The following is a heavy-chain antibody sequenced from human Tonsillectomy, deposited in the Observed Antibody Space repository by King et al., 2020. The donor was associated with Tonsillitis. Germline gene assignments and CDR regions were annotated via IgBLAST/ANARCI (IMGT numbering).Heavy chain of an antibody. D-gene: IGHD3-22*01. CDR2: INPNSGGT. CDR3: ARSWGDSSSWYFDL. Sequence: QLVQSGAEVKKPGASVKVSCKASGNTFTGYYMHWVRQAPGQGLEWMGRINPNSGGTNYAQKFQGRVTMTRDTSISTAYMELSRLRSDDTVVYYCARSWGDSSSWYFDLWGRGTLVTVS. J-gene: IGHJ2*01. CDR1: GNTFTGYY. V-gene: IGHV1-2*05.